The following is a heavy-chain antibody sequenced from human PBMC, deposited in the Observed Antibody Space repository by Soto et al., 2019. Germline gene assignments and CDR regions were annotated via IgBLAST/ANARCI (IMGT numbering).Heavy chain of an antibody. CDR2: IYPGDSDV. V-gene: IGHV5-51*01. Sequence: PGESLKISCQASGYSFSTYWIGWVRQMPGKGLEWMGIIYPGDSDVKYSPSFQGQVTISADKSITAAYLQWSSLKASDTAMYYCARQKWCGTHCSGPYGMDVWGQGTTVTVSS. J-gene: IGHJ6*02. D-gene: IGHD2-8*01. CDR3: ARQKWCGTHCSGPYGMDV. CDR1: GYSFSTYW.